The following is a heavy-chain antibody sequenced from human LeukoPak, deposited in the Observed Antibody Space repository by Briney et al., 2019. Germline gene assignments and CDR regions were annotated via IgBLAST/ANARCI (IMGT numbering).Heavy chain of an antibody. D-gene: IGHD3-22*01. CDR3: ASGTHGGYHEGDSSGYWFDP. Sequence: ASVKVSCKASGYTFTSYGISWVRQAPGQGLEWMGWMNPNSGNTGYAQKFQGRVTMTRNTSISTAYMELSSLRSEDTAVYYCASGTHGGYHEGDSSGYWFDPWGQGTLVTVSS. CDR2: MNPNSGNT. V-gene: IGHV1-8*02. CDR1: GYTFTSYG. J-gene: IGHJ5*02.